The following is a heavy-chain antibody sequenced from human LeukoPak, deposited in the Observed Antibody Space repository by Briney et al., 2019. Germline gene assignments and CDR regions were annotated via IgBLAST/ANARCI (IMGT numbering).Heavy chain of an antibody. CDR1: GFTFSSYS. CDR2: ISGSGGST. D-gene: IGHD2-2*03. J-gene: IGHJ4*02. V-gene: IGHV3-23*01. Sequence: GGSLRLSCAASGFTFSSYSMNWVRQAPGKGLEWVSGISGSGGSTYYADSVKGRFTISRDNSKNTLYLQMNSLRAEDTAVYYCAKGLDRSLIYFDYWGQGTLVTVSS. CDR3: AKGLDRSLIYFDY.